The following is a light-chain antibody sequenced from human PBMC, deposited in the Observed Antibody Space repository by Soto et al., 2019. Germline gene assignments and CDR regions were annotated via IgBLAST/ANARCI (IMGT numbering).Light chain of an antibody. V-gene: IGLV2-14*01. J-gene: IGLJ3*02. CDR1: SSDGDDYKD. CDR3: TSYVGSDIWV. Sequence: QSVLTQPASVSGSPGQSITISCTGISSDGDDYKDVSWYQQHPGKAPKLMIYEVTYRPSGVSNRFSGSKSGNTASLTISGLQAEDEADYHCTSYVGSDIWVFGGGTKVTVL. CDR2: EVT.